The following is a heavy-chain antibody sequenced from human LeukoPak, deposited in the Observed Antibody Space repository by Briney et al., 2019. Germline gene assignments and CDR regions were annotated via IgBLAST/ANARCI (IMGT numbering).Heavy chain of an antibody. D-gene: IGHD3-22*01. CDR1: GFTFSSYW. CDR3: ARGMIEIGLAASWYDYDSSGYRRNSYFDY. CDR2: IKQDGSEK. J-gene: IGHJ4*02. Sequence: GGSLRLSCAASGFTFSSYWMSWVRQAPGKGLEWVANIKQDGSEKYYVDSVKGRCTISRDNAKNSLYLQINTLRAEDTAVYYCARGMIEIGLAASWYDYDSSGYRRNSYFDYWGQGTLVTVSS. V-gene: IGHV3-7*01.